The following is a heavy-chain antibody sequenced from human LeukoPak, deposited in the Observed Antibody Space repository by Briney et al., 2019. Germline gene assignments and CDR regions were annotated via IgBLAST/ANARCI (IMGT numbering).Heavy chain of an antibody. D-gene: IGHD2-2*01. Sequence: SETLSLTCTVSGGSISSGGYYWSWIRQHPGKDLEWIGYIYYSGSTYYNPSLKSRVTISVDTSKNQFSLKLSSVTAADTAVSYCSRGIQERRPVPAATYYFDYWGQGTLVTVSS. J-gene: IGHJ4*02. CDR3: SRGIQERRPVPAATYYFDY. CDR2: IYYSGST. CDR1: GGSISSGGYY. V-gene: IGHV4-31*03.